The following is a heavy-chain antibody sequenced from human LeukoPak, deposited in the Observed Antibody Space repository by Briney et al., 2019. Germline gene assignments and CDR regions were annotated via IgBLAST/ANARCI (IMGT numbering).Heavy chain of an antibody. J-gene: IGHJ4*02. CDR1: GYTFTGYY. Sequence: ASVKVSCKASGYTFTGYYMHWVRQAPGQGLEWMGRINPNSGGTNYAQKFQGRVTKTRDTSISTAYMELSRLRSDDTAVYYCARDRHCSGGSCYLYPGYWGQGTLVTVSS. CDR2: INPNSGGT. CDR3: ARDRHCSGGSCYLYPGY. V-gene: IGHV1-2*06. D-gene: IGHD2-15*01.